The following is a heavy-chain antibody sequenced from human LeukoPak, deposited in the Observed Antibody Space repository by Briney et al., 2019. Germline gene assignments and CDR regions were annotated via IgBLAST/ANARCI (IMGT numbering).Heavy chain of an antibody. Sequence: SLKVSCEASGGTFSSYAISWVRQAPGQGLEWMFGIISIFGTANYAQTLKGRVTITGDDSTSTPYMQLSSLRSEDTAVYYCARGVDIVVERAASGVLVAAGINYYYYMDVWGKGTTVTVSS. D-gene: IGHD2-2*01. CDR2: IISIFGTA. V-gene: IGHV1-69*01. CDR1: GGTFSSYA. J-gene: IGHJ6*03. CDR3: ARGVDIVVERAASGVLVAAGINYYYYMDV.